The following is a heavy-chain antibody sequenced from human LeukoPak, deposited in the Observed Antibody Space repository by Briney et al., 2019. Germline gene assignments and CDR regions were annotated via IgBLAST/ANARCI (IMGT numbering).Heavy chain of an antibody. V-gene: IGHV1-58*02. Sequence: SVKVSCKASGFTFTSSAMQWVRQARGQRLERIGWIVVGSGNTNYAQKFQERVTITRDMFTSTAYMELSSLRSEDTAVYYCAARSVRGASGYFDYWGQGTLVTVSS. CDR1: GFTFTSSA. D-gene: IGHD3-10*02. CDR2: IVVGSGNT. CDR3: AARSVRGASGYFDY. J-gene: IGHJ4*02.